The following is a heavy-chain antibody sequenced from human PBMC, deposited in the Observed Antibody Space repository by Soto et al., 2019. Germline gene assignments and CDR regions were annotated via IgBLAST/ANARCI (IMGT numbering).Heavy chain of an antibody. CDR3: ARRAETNGWNGFGADKYYFDF. V-gene: IGHV1-8*01. CDR1: GYTFTSYD. D-gene: IGHD1-1*01. J-gene: IGHJ4*02. Sequence: ASGKVSCKASGYTFTSYDIYWVRQPTGQGLEWMGWMNPNTGNSGYAQKFQGRVTMTSDTSISTAHMELSSLRSEDTAVYYCARRAETNGWNGFGADKYYFDFWGQGTLVTVSS. CDR2: MNPNTGNS.